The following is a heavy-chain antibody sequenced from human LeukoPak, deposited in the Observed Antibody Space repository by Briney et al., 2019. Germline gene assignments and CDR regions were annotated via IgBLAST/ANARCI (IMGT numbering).Heavy chain of an antibody. D-gene: IGHD3-10*02. CDR2: ISYDGSNK. Sequence: GGSLRLSCAAPGFTFSSYAMHWVRQAPGKGLEWVAVISYDGSNKYYADSVKGRFTISRDNSKNTLYLQMNSLRAEDTAVYYCARDTMYYFDYWGQGTLVTVSS. CDR3: ARDTMYYFDY. CDR1: GFTFSSYA. V-gene: IGHV3-30-3*01. J-gene: IGHJ4*02.